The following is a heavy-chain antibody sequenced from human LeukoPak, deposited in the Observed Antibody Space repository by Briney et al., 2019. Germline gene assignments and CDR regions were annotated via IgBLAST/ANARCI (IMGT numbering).Heavy chain of an antibody. D-gene: IGHD3-16*01. CDR1: GFAFSNYA. J-gene: IGHJ6*02. CDR3: AKGLHGGVGYGVDV. V-gene: IGHV3-23*01. Sequence: GGSLRLSCTASGFAFSNYAMTWVRQAPGKGLEWVSSISGTGGRTYSADSVKGRFTISRDNSKNTLYLQMKNQRVEHTAVYYCAKGLHGGVGYGVDVWGQGTTVSVSS. CDR2: ISGTGGRT.